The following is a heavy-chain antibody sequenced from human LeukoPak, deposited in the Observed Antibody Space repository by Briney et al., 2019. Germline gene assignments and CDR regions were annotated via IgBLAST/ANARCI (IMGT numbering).Heavy chain of an antibody. J-gene: IGHJ6*03. V-gene: IGHV4-39*07. CDR2: IYYSGST. D-gene: IGHD4-11*01. Sequence: SETLSLTCTVSVGSISSSSYYWGWIRQPPGKGLERIGSIYYSGSTYYNPSLKSRVTISVDTSKNQFSLKLSSVTAADTAVYYCARVQAGRNYYYMDVWGKGTTVTVSS. CDR1: VGSISSSSYY. CDR3: ARVQAGRNYYYMDV.